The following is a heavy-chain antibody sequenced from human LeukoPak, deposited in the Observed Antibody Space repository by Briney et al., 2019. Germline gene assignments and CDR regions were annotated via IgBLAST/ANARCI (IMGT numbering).Heavy chain of an antibody. CDR3: ARLHDYGDYVYSY. Sequence: ASVNVSCKASGGTFSSYAISWVRQAPGQGLEGMGWMNPNSGDTGYAQKFQGRVTMTRNTSISTAYMELSSLRSEDTAVYYCARLHDYGDYVYSYWGQGTLVTVSS. V-gene: IGHV1-8*02. D-gene: IGHD4-17*01. J-gene: IGHJ4*02. CDR1: GGTFSSYA. CDR2: MNPNSGDT.